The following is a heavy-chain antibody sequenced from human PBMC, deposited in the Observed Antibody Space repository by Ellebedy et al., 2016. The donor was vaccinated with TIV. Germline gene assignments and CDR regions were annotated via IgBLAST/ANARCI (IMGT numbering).Heavy chain of an antibody. Sequence: MPSETLSLTCRVSGASTASYFWSWIRQPPGKGLQWIGYMYYSGSANYNPSLDSRATTSIDTSTNQVSLKLSSVTAADTAVYYCARVPYSSSWYFDYWGQGTLVTVSS. V-gene: IGHV4-59*08. D-gene: IGHD6-13*01. CDR2: MYYSGSA. J-gene: IGHJ4*02. CDR3: ARVPYSSSWYFDY. CDR1: GASTASYF.